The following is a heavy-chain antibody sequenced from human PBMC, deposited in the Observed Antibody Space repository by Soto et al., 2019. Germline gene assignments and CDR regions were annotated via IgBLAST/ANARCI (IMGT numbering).Heavy chain of an antibody. V-gene: IGHV3-49*04. CDR1: GFTFGDYA. CDR2: IRSKAYGGTT. Sequence: GSLRLSCTASGFTFGDYAMSWVRQAPGKGLEWVGFIRSKAYGGTTEYAASVKGRFTISRDDSKSIAYLQMNSLKTEDTAVYYCTRGEDYYDSSGPLGAFDIWGQGT. D-gene: IGHD3-22*01. J-gene: IGHJ3*02. CDR3: TRGEDYYDSSGPLGAFDI.